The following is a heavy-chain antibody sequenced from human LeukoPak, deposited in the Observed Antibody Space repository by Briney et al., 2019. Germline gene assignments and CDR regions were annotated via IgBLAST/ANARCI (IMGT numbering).Heavy chain of an antibody. CDR2: ISDSSAM. Sequence: PGGSLRLSCAASGFTFRTYSMKWVRQAPGKGLEWVSYISDSSAMYYADSVRGRFTISRENTMNSLYLQMSSLRAEDTAVYYCATDRGWRTSGYYLYYFEYWGQGTLVTYSS. D-gene: IGHD3-3*01. CDR1: GFTFRTYS. V-gene: IGHV3-48*04. CDR3: ATDRGWRTSGYYLYYFEY. J-gene: IGHJ4*02.